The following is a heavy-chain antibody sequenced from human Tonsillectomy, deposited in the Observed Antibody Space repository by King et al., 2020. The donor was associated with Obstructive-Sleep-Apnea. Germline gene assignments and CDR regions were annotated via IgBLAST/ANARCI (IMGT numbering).Heavy chain of an antibody. CDR3: ARDSSGYSYEDY. D-gene: IGHD5-18*01. CDR1: GGSISSSNW. CDR2: IFHSGTT. J-gene: IGHJ4*02. V-gene: IGHV4-4*02. Sequence: HVQLQESGPGLVKPSGTLSLTCAVSGGSISSSNWWSWVRQPPGKGLEGIGEIFHSGTTNYNPSLKSRVTISVDKSKNQFSLKLSSVTAADTAVYYCARDSSGYSYEDYWGQGTLVTVSS.